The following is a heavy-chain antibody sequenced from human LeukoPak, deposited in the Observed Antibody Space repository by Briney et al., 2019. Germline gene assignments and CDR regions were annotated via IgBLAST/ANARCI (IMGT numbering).Heavy chain of an antibody. V-gene: IGHV3-7*03. J-gene: IGHJ4*02. Sequence: GGSLRLSCAASGFTFSSYAMSWVRQAPGKGLEWVANIKQDGREKYYVDSVKGRFTVSRDNSKNTLYLQMNSLRADDTAVYYCAKDQDPHSYGSGSYAPFDYWGQGTLVTVSS. CDR2: IKQDGREK. CDR3: AKDQDPHSYGSGSYAPFDY. CDR1: GFTFSSYA. D-gene: IGHD3-10*01.